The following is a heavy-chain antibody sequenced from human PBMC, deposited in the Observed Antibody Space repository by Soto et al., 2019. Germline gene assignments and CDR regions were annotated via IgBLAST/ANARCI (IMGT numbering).Heavy chain of an antibody. CDR2: IYYSGST. D-gene: IGHD2-2*02. CDR3: ARDGRYKSVWYFDY. CDR1: GGSISSGDYY. J-gene: IGHJ4*02. Sequence: SETLSLTCPVSGGSISSGDYYWSWIRQPPGKGLEWIGYIYYSGSTYYNPSLKSRVTISVDTSKNQFSLKLSSVTAADTAVYYCARDGRYKSVWYFDYWGQGTLVTVSS. V-gene: IGHV4-30-4*01.